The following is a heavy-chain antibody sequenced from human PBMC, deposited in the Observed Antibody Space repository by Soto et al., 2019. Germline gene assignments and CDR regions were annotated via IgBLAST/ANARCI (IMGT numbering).Heavy chain of an antibody. J-gene: IGHJ4*02. CDR3: ARLRVGFGELLTY. V-gene: IGHV5-51*01. Sequence: PGDSLKISCKASGYSFTSYWIGWVRQIPWKGLEWMGIIYPGDSDTRYSPSFQGHVTISADKSISTAYLQWSSLKASDTARYYCARLRVGFGELLTYWGQGTLVTVSS. CDR1: GYSFTSYW. CDR2: IYPGDSDT. D-gene: IGHD3-10*01.